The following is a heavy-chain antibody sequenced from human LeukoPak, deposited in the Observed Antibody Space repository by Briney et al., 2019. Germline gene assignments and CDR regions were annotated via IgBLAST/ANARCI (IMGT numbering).Heavy chain of an antibody. D-gene: IGHD6-13*01. CDR3: ARGIYSSSWYFNY. Sequence: PGRSLRLSCAASGFTFSSYGMHWVRQAPGKGLEWVAVIWYDGSNKYYADSVKGRFTISRDNSKNTLYLQMNSLRAEDTAVYYCARGIYSSSWYFNYWGQGTLVTVSS. J-gene: IGHJ4*02. V-gene: IGHV3-33*01. CDR1: GFTFSSYG. CDR2: IWYDGSNK.